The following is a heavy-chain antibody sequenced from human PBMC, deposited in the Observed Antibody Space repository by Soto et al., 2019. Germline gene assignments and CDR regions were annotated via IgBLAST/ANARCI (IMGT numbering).Heavy chain of an antibody. V-gene: IGHV4-59*01. J-gene: IGHJ4*02. CDR3: ARDQVGGTSVFDY. Sequence: SETLSLACRVSGDSIMSSYWSWIRQTPGKGLEWIGYTDYSGNTNSNPSLESRVTMSADTSKNEVSLKLTSATAADAAIYYCARDQVGGTSVFDYWGQGILVTVSS. D-gene: IGHD1-26*01. CDR2: TDYSGNT. CDR1: GDSIMSSY.